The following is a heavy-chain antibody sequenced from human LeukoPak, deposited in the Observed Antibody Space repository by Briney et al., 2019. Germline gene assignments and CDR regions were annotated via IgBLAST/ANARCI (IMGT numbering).Heavy chain of an antibody. CDR2: IYTTGST. D-gene: IGHD3-22*01. Sequence: ASQTLSLTCTVSGGSISSGSYYWSWIRQPAGKGLEWIGRIYTTGSTNYNPSLKSRVTISVDTSKNQFSLKLSSVTAADTAVYYCARVGHYYDSSGNSWGQGTLVTASS. CDR1: GGSISSGSYY. V-gene: IGHV4-61*02. CDR3: ARVGHYYDSSGNS. J-gene: IGHJ4*02.